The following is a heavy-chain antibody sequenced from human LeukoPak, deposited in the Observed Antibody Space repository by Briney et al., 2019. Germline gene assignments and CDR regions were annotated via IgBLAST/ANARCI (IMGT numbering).Heavy chain of an antibody. Sequence: SETLSLTCTVSGGSINSYYWGWVRQAAGKGVEWIGRIYTTGTTYHSPSLKSRLTMSVDTSKNQFSLNLRSVTAADTALYYCGRQGYTAAYYFLDYWSQGTLVTVSS. D-gene: IGHD1-26*01. J-gene: IGHJ4*02. V-gene: IGHV4-4*07. CDR1: GGSINSYY. CDR2: IYTTGTT. CDR3: GRQGYTAAYYFLDY.